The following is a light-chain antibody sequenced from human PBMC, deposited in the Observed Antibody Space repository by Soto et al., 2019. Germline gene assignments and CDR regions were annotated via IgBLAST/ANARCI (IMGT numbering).Light chain of an antibody. CDR3: QQYGHSPIT. CDR1: QSLSGNY. Sequence: EIVLTQSPGTLSLSPGERVTLSCRGSQSLSGNYLAWYQQKPGQAPKFLIYGASNRAAGIPDRFSGGGSGTDFALTINRLEPEDCAVYYCQQYGHSPITFGQGTRLEIK. CDR2: GAS. J-gene: IGKJ5*01. V-gene: IGKV3-20*01.